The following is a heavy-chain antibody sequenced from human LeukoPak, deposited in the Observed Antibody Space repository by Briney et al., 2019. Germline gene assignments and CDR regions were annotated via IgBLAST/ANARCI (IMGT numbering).Heavy chain of an antibody. CDR3: ARAKARSGSYPGYFDY. V-gene: IGHV1-2*02. CDR2: INPNSGGT. CDR1: GYTFTGYY. Sequence: ASVKVSCKASGYTFTGYYMHWVRQAPGQGLEWMGWINPNSGGTNYAQKFQGRVTMTRDTSISTAYMELSRLRSDDTAVYYCARAKARSGSYPGYFDYWGQGALVTVSS. J-gene: IGHJ4*02. D-gene: IGHD1-26*01.